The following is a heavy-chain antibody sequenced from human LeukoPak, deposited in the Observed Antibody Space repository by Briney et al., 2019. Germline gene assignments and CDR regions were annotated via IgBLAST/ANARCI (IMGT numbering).Heavy chain of an antibody. J-gene: IGHJ4*02. D-gene: IGHD6-13*01. Sequence: GGSLRLSCAASGFTFSSYAMSWVRQAPGKGLEWVSTISGSGGSTYYADSVKGRFTISRDNSENTLYLQMNSLRAEDTAVYYCAKQVCYSSSCSSDYWGQGTLVTVSS. V-gene: IGHV3-23*01. CDR3: AKQVCYSSSCSSDY. CDR2: ISGSGGST. CDR1: GFTFSSYA.